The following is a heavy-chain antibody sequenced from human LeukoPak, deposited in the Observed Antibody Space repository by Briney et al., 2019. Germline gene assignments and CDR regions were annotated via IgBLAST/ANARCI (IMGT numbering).Heavy chain of an antibody. J-gene: IGHJ4*02. CDR3: ASLYGDYVASDY. CDR2: INPKSGGT. Sequence: ASVIVSCTASVYSFTVYYMHWVRQARGQGLEGMGWINPKSGGTKYAQKFLGRVTMTRDTSINTAYLELSRLRSDDTAVYYCASLYGDYVASDYWGQGTLVTVSS. V-gene: IGHV1-2*02. D-gene: IGHD4-17*01. CDR1: VYSFTVYY.